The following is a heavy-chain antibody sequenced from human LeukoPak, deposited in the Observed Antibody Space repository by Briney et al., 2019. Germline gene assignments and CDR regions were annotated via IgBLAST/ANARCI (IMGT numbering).Heavy chain of an antibody. Sequence: PETLSLTCAVSGVSFDDYYWAWVRQTPGKGLEWIGEINHSGYTNDSPSLKSRVTLSIDTSRKQFSLNLRSVTVADAGIYYCTRMTTGHDYWGQGTLVTVSS. CDR2: INHSGYT. J-gene: IGHJ4*02. D-gene: IGHD4-17*01. CDR1: GVSFDDYY. V-gene: IGHV4-34*01. CDR3: TRMTTGHDY.